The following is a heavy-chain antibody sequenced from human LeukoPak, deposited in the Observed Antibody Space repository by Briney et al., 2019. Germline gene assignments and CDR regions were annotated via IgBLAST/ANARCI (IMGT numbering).Heavy chain of an antibody. CDR3: TRSSGYYGGDMDV. J-gene: IGHJ6*03. CDR2: VYYSGST. V-gene: IGHV4-39*01. D-gene: IGHD3-22*01. Sequence: ESLPLTCTVPSGSISSSGYYWGWIRQPPGKGLEWIVIVYYSGSTYYNPSLKSRVTISVDASKNQFSLKLSSVTAADTAIYYCTRSSGYYGGDMDVWGKGTTVTVSS. CDR1: SGSISSSGYY.